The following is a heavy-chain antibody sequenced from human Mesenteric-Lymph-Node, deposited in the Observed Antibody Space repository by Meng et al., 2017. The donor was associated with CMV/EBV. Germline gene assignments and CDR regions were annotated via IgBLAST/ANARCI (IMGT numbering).Heavy chain of an antibody. V-gene: IGHV4-34*01. CDR1: CGSLLCSY. CDR3: ARQKRWLKSEGGFNY. J-gene: IGHJ4*02. CDR2: INHSGST. Sequence: VQLPQWGVARVEPSVAQSLPCAGYCGSLLCSYGSWSRLPQRKGLELMGEINHSGSTNSNPSLKIRGTITVETATNQFTLKLRLVTAADTAVDYCARQKRWLKSEGGFNYWGQGTLVTVSS. D-gene: IGHD4-23*01.